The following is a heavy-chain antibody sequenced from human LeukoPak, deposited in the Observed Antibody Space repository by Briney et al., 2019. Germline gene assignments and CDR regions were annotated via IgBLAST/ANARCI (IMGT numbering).Heavy chain of an antibody. CDR1: GFTFSNYW. V-gene: IGHV3-74*01. CDR2: VNSDGGST. J-gene: IGHJ4*02. Sequence: TGGSLRLACAASGFTFSNYWMRWVRQAPGKGLVWVSRVNSDGGSTGYADSVKGRFAISRDNAKNTLYLQMSGLRTDDTAVYYCARGFDSSGEDYWGQGTLVTVSS. D-gene: IGHD3-22*01. CDR3: ARGFDSSGEDY.